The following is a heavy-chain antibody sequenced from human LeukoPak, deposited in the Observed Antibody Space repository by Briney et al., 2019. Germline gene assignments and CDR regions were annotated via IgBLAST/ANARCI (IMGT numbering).Heavy chain of an antibody. D-gene: IGHD6-13*01. CDR3: ASSGSSSWYSH. V-gene: IGHV4-34*01. Sequence: PSETLSLTCAVYGGSFSGYYWSWIRQPPGKGLEWSGEINHSGSTNYNPSLKSRVTISVDTSKNQFSLKLSSVTAADTAVYYCASSGSSSWYSHWGQGTLVTVSS. CDR2: INHSGST. CDR1: GGSFSGYY. J-gene: IGHJ4*02.